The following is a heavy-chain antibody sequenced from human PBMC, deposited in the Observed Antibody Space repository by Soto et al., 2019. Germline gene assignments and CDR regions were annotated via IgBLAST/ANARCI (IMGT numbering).Heavy chain of an antibody. V-gene: IGHV4-59*01. J-gene: IGHJ4*02. CDR1: GGSISNYY. Sequence: PSETLSLTCTVSGGSISNYYWSWIRQPPGKGLEWIGYVYYSGSINYNPSLQSRVTISADTTKNQFSLKLTSVTAADTAVYYCARYEYYYDYTGYYMHWGQGTLVTVSS. D-gene: IGHD3-22*01. CDR3: ARYEYYYDYTGYYMH. CDR2: VYYSGSI.